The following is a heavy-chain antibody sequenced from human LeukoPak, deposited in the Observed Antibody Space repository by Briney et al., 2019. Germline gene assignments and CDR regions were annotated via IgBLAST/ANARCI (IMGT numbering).Heavy chain of an antibody. J-gene: IGHJ4*02. CDR3: ARDNTYYYDSSGYSLSRD. D-gene: IGHD3-22*01. CDR2: INPNSGGT. Sequence: ASVKVPCKASGYTFTGYYMHWVRQAPGQGLEWMGWINPNSGGTNYAQKFQGRVTMTRDTSISTAYMELSRLRSDDTAVYYCARDNTYYYDSSGYSLSRDWGRGTLVTVSS. CDR1: GYTFTGYY. V-gene: IGHV1-2*02.